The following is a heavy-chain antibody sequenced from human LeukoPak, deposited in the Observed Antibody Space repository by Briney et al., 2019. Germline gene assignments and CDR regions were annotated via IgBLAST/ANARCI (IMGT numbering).Heavy chain of an antibody. V-gene: IGHV4-39*01. CDR2: IYYSGST. CDR1: GGSISSSSYY. J-gene: IGHJ6*03. D-gene: IGHD2-2*01. CDR3: ARRRRRTSRIRNYYYYYMDV. Sequence: SETLSLTCTVSGGSISSSSYYWGWIRQPPGKGLEWIGSIYYSGSTYYNPSLKSRVTISVDTSKNQFSLKLSSVTAADTAVYYCARRRRRTSRIRNYYYYYMDVWGKGTTVTVSS.